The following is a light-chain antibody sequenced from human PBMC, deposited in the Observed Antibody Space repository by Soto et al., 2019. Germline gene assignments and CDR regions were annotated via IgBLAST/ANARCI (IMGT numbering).Light chain of an antibody. J-gene: IGKJ2*01. CDR3: QQRSSWPPIYT. CDR2: DAS. CDR1: QSVRSN. V-gene: IGKV3-11*01. Sequence: EIVWTQSPATLSLSPGERASLSCRASQSVRSNLAWYQQKPGQAPRLLIYDASTRTTDIPARFSGSGSGTDFALTISSLEPEDFAVYYCQQRSSWPPIYTFGQGTRREIK.